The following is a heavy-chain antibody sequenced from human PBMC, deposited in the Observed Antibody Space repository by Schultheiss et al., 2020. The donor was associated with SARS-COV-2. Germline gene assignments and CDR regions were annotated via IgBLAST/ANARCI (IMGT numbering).Heavy chain of an antibody. Sequence: GESLKISCAASGFTFSNAWMSWVRQAPGKGLEWVSYISSSGSTIYYADSVKGRFTISRDNAKNSLYLQMNSLRAEDTAVYYCARDGRADYEPYWNYYYGMDVWGQGTTVTVSS. CDR3: ARDGRADYEPYWNYYYGMDV. V-gene: IGHV3-11*01. CDR2: ISSSGSTI. CDR1: GFTFSNAW. D-gene: IGHD3-16*01. J-gene: IGHJ6*02.